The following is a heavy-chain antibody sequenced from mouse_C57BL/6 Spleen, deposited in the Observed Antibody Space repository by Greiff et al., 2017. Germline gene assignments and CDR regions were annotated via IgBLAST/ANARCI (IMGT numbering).Heavy chain of an antibody. Sequence: EVQLQQSGPELVKPGASVKISCKASGYSFTDYNMNWVKQSNGKSLEWIGVINPNYGTTSYNQKFKGKATLTVDQSSSTAYMQLNSLTSEDSAVDCWARPYDYDDWYFDVWGTGTTVTVSS. J-gene: IGHJ1*03. D-gene: IGHD2-4*01. CDR1: GYSFTDYN. V-gene: IGHV1-39*01. CDR2: INPNYGTT. CDR3: ARPYDYDDWYFDV.